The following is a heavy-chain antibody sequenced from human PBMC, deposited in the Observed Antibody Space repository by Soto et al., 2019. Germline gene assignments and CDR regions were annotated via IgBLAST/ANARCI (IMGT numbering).Heavy chain of an antibody. V-gene: IGHV1-18*04. CDR3: ARDGRPWYYDSSGYPRPYYFDY. J-gene: IGHJ4*02. D-gene: IGHD3-22*01. CDR1: GYTFTSYG. CDR2: ISAYNGNT. Sequence: GASVKGYCKASGYTFTSYGISWVRQAPGQVLEWMGWISAYNGNTNYAQKLQGRVTMTTDTSTSTAYMELRSLRSDDTAVYYCARDGRPWYYDSSGYPRPYYFDYWGQGTLVTVSS.